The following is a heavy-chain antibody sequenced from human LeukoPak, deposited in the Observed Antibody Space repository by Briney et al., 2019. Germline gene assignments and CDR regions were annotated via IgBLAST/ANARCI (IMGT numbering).Heavy chain of an antibody. CDR1: GFTFSDYY. CDR2: ISRSGSTI. Sequence: GGSLRLSCVASGFTFSDYYMSWIRQAPGKGLEGVSYISRSGSTIYYADSVKGRFTISRDNAKNSLYLQMNSLRAEDTAVYYCARGLVLRFLEWLSPYFDYWGQGTLVTVSS. D-gene: IGHD3-3*01. J-gene: IGHJ4*02. CDR3: ARGLVLRFLEWLSPYFDY. V-gene: IGHV3-11*01.